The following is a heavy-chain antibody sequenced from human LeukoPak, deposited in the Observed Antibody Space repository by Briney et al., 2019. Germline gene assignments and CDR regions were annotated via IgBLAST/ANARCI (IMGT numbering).Heavy chain of an antibody. V-gene: IGHV4-34*01. CDR2: INHSGST. J-gene: IGHJ4*02. Sequence: SETLSLTCAVYGGSFSGYYWSWIRQPPGKGLEWIGEINHSGSTNYNPSLKSRVTISVDTSKNQFPLKLSSVTAADTAVYYCARVGGYSYGYSFDYWGQGTLVTVSS. D-gene: IGHD5-18*01. CDR1: GGSFSGYY. CDR3: ARVGGYSYGYSFDY.